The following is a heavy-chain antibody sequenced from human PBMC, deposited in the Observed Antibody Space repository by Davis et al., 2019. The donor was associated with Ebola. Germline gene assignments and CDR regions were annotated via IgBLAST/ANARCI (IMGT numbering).Heavy chain of an antibody. J-gene: IGHJ6*02. V-gene: IGHV3-15*01. D-gene: IGHD1-26*01. CDR1: GFTFSNAW. Sequence: GESLKISCAASGFTFSNAWMSWVRQAPGKGLEWVGRIKSKTDGGTTDYAAPVKGRFTISRDDSKNTLYLQMNSLKTEDTAVYYCTTEWELPKYYYYYGMDVWGQGTTVTVSS. CDR2: IKSKTDGGTT. CDR3: TTEWELPKYYYYYGMDV.